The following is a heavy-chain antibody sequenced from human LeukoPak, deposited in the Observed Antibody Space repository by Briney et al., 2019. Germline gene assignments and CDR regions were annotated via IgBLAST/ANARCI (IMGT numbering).Heavy chain of an antibody. CDR1: GFAFNTFG. D-gene: IGHD1-26*01. CDR2: TSFDGSNT. CDR3: AKDRIVGATRFLDF. V-gene: IGHV3-30*18. Sequence: PGKSPRLSCAASGFAFNTFGMHWVRQAPGKGLEWVATTSFDGSNTYFSDSVRGRFTIPRDNSRNTLFLQMSSLSAEDTAVYYCAKDRIVGATRFLDFWGQGTLVTVSS. J-gene: IGHJ4*02.